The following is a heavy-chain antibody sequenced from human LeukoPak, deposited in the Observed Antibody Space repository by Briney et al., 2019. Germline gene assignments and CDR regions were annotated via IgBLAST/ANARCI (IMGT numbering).Heavy chain of an antibody. CDR1: GFTFSDAW. Sequence: GGSLRLSCATSGFTFSDAWLSWVRQTPGKGLELVGRIKSDGTTDYGAPVKGRFTISRDVSKATLYLQMNSLRTEDTAIYYCTTVSHFYLGGQGTLVTVSS. V-gene: IGHV3-15*01. CDR3: TTVSHFYL. CDR2: IKSDGTT. J-gene: IGHJ4*02. D-gene: IGHD2/OR15-2a*01.